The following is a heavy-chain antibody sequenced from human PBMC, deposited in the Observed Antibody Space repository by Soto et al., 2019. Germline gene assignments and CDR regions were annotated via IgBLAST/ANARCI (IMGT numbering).Heavy chain of an antibody. CDR1: GYTFTSYY. V-gene: IGHV1-46*01. D-gene: IGHD3-22*01. Sequence: ASVKVSCKASGYTFTSYYMHWVRQAPGQGLEWMGRIIPSGGTANYAQKFQGRVTITADESTSTAYMELSSLRSEDTAVYYCARGLYYYDSSGNVPLRFDAFDIWGQGTMVTVSS. CDR2: IIPSGGTA. CDR3: ARGLYYYDSSGNVPLRFDAFDI. J-gene: IGHJ3*02.